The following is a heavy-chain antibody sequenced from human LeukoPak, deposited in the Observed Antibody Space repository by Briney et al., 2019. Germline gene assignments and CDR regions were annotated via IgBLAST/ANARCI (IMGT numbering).Heavy chain of an antibody. D-gene: IGHD1-26*01. CDR3: ARVGVGALDY. Sequence: SETLSLTCTVSGGSISSSSYYWSWIRQPPGKGLEWIGYIYYSGSTNYNPSLKSRVTISVDTSKNQFSLKLSSVTAADTAVYYCARVGVGALDYWGQGTLVTVAS. J-gene: IGHJ4*02. CDR1: GGSISSSSYY. V-gene: IGHV4-61*01. CDR2: IYYSGST.